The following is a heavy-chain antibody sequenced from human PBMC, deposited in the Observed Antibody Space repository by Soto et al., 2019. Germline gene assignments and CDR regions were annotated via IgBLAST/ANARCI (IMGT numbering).Heavy chain of an antibody. D-gene: IGHD2-21*02. CDR1: GGSISGYY. CDR2: MYNTGST. V-gene: IGHV4-59*01. CDR3: ARDLWGYCGTDCYPLDV. Sequence: SETLSLTCTVSGGSISGYYWSWIRQPPGKGLEWIGYMYNTGSTVYNPSFKSRVTISVDTSKNQFSLKLNSVAAADTAVYFCARDLWGYCGTDCYPLDVWGQGTTVTVSS. J-gene: IGHJ6*02.